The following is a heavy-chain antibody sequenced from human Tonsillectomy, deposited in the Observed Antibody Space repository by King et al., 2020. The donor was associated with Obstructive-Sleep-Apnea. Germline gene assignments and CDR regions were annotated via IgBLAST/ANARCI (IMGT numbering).Heavy chain of an antibody. CDR2: IYYSGST. D-gene: IGHD6-19*01. V-gene: IGHV4-39*07. Sequence: QLQESGPGLMKPSETLSLTCTVSGGSISSSSYYWGWIRQPPGKGLEWIGSIYYSGSTHYIPSLESRVTISIDTSKNQFSLKLSSVTAADTAVYYCARVPYSSDWYGYDFDYWGQGTLVTVSS. CDR3: ARVPYSSDWYGYDFDY. CDR1: GGSISSSSYY. J-gene: IGHJ4*02.